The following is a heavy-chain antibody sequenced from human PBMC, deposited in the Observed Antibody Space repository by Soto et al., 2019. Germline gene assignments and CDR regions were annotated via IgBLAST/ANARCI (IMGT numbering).Heavy chain of an antibody. CDR2: VNTSGGSP. CDR1: GYSFTSFG. J-gene: IGHJ6*02. Sequence: ASVKVSCKASGYSFTSFGVNWVRQAPGQGLEWMGWVNTSGGSPTYAQKFQDRVTMTRDTSTSTVYMELSSLRSEDTAVYYCARGGRHSDYYYYYGMDVWGQGTTVTVSS. V-gene: IGHV1-46*01. D-gene: IGHD6-25*01. CDR3: ARGGRHSDYYYYYGMDV.